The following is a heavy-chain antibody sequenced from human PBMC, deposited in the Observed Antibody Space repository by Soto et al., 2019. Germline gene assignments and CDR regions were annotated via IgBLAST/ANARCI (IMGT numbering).Heavy chain of an antibody. V-gene: IGHV3-66*01. CDR1: GITVNSKF. J-gene: IGHJ4*02. CDR3: ASRPGDLGPPDVLPLDY. D-gene: IGHD3-16*01. Sequence: GGSLRLSCAASGITVNSKFMSWVRQAPGKGLEWVSFLYSGGSTYYADSVKGRFTISRDNSENTVYLQMNSLRAEDTAIYYCASRPGDLGPPDVLPLDYWGPGTLVTVSS. CDR2: LYSGGST.